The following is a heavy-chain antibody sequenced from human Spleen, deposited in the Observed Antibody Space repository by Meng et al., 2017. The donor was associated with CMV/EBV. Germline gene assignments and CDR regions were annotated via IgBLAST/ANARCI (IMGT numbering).Heavy chain of an antibody. CDR1: GGSIGSSYYY. D-gene: IGHD3-22*01. J-gene: IGHJ4*02. CDR3: ARERYYYDRSGYYYFFDN. Sequence: SETLSLTCTVSGGSIGSSYYYWGWIRQPPGKGLEWIGYIFYSGNTYYNPSLKSRVTISVDTSKNQFSLKLNSVTAADTAVYYCARERYYYDRSGYYYFFDNWGQGTLVTVSS. V-gene: IGHV4-30-4*08. CDR2: IFYSGNT.